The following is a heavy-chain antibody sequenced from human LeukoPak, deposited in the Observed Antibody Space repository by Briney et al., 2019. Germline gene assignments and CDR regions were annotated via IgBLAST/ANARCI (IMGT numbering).Heavy chain of an antibody. CDR3: ARGPGVPAAIGEDY. J-gene: IGHJ4*02. Sequence: PETLSLTCTVSGYSISSGYYWGWIRQPPGKGLEWIGSIYHSGSTYYNPSLKSRVTISVDTSKNQFSLKLSSVTAADTAVYYCARGPGVPAAIGEDYWGQGTLVTVSS. CDR1: GYSISSGYY. D-gene: IGHD2-2*02. V-gene: IGHV4-38-2*02. CDR2: IYHSGST.